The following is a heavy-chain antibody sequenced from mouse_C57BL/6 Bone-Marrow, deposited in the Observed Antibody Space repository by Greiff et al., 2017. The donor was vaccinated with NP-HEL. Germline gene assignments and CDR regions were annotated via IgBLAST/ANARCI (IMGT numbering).Heavy chain of an antibody. D-gene: IGHD6-1*01. CDR3: ARSAGRGDY. V-gene: IGHV1-81*01. CDR2: IYPRSGNT. CDR1: GYTFTSYG. Sequence: QVQLQQSGAELARPGASVKLSCKASGYTFTSYGISWVKQRTGQGLEWIGEIYPRSGNTYYNEKFKGKATLTADKSSSTAYMELRSLTSEDSAVYFCARSAGRGDYWGQGTTLTVSS. J-gene: IGHJ2*01.